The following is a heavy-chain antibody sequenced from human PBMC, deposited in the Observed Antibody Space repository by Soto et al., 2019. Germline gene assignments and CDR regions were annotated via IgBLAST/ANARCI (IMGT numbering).Heavy chain of an antibody. V-gene: IGHV4-59*01. CDR3: ARGFCSGGSCYSRTFDY. D-gene: IGHD2-15*01. CDR2: IYYSGSA. CDR1: GGSISNYY. Sequence: QVQLQESGPGLVKPSETLSLTCTVSGGSISNYYWTWIRQPPGKGLEWIGYIYYSGSANYNPSLNSRVTISVDTSMNQFSLKLTSVTAADTAMYYCARGFCSGGSCYSRTFDYWGQGTLVTVSS. J-gene: IGHJ4*02.